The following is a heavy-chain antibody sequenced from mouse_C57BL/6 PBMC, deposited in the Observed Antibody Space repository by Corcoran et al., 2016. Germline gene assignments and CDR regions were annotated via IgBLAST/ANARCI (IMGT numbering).Heavy chain of an antibody. CDR2: INPNNGGT. CDR1: GYTFTDYY. V-gene: IGHV1-26*01. Sequence: EVQLQQSGPELVKPGASVKISCKASGYTFTDYYMNWVKQSHGKSLDWIGDINPNNGGTSYNQKFKGNATLTVDKSSSTAYMELRSLTAEDSAVYYCTRGMITTGDYMDYWGQGTSVTVSS. CDR3: TRGMITTGDYMDY. D-gene: IGHD2-4*01. J-gene: IGHJ4*01.